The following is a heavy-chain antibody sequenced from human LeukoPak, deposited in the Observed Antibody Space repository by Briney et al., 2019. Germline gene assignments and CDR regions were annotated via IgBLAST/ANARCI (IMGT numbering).Heavy chain of an antibody. CDR2: IYSGGST. D-gene: IGHD5-18*01. V-gene: IGHV3-53*01. CDR3: ARDLSGVTGYTYGRGIDY. CDR1: GFTVSSNY. Sequence: GGSLRLSCAASGFTVSSNYMSWVRQAPGKGLEWISVIYSGGSTYYADSVKGRFTISRDNAKTSLYLQMNSLRAEDTAVYYCARDLSGVTGYTYGRGIDYWGQGTLVTVSS. J-gene: IGHJ4*02.